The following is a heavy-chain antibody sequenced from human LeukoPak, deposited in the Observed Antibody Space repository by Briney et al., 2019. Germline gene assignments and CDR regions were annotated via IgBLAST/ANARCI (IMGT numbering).Heavy chain of an antibody. CDR3: ANSYDSKIVPFDN. J-gene: IGHJ4*02. Sequence: SETLSLTCPVSGASLSRSYWNWVRQPPGRGLEWVGYVYSSGSSGYNHSPKSRVAISVDASKNQFSLKLTSVTAADAAVYYCANSYDSKIVPFDNWGQGALVTVSS. D-gene: IGHD3-22*01. CDR1: GASLSRSY. V-gene: IGHV4-4*09. CDR2: VYSSGSS.